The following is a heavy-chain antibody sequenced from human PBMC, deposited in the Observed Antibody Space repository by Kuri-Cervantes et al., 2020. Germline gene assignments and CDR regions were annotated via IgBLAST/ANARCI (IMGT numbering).Heavy chain of an antibody. V-gene: IGHV3-15*05. J-gene: IGHJ4*02. CDR3: TTDGDYYDSSGYSDIFDY. CDR1: GFTFTYAW. Sequence: LSLTCAGSGFTFTYAWMSWVRQAPGKGLEWVGRIKNKIEGETIDYAAPVKGRFTISRDDLKNTLHLQMNSLKTEDTAVYYCTTDGDYYDSSGYSDIFDYWGRGTLVTVSS. CDR2: IKNKIEGETI. D-gene: IGHD3-22*01.